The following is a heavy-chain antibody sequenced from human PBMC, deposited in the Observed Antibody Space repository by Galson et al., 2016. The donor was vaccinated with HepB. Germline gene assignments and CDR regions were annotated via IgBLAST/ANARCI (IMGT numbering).Heavy chain of an antibody. CDR2: IKSKTDGGTT. V-gene: IGHV3-15*07. D-gene: IGHD5-18*01. J-gene: IGHJ5*02. CDR3: TTIGEVDTAMVTGWFDP. Sequence: SLRLSCAASGFTFSNAWMNWVRQAPGKGLEWVGRIKSKTDGGTTDYAAPVQGRFTISRDDSKDTLYLQMNSLKTEDTAVYYCTTIGEVDTAMVTGWFDPWGQGTLVTVSS. CDR1: GFTFSNAW.